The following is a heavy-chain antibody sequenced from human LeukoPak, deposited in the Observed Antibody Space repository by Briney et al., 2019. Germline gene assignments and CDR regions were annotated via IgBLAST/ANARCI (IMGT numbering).Heavy chain of an antibody. J-gene: IGHJ5*02. Sequence: GGSLRLSCAASGFTFSDYYMSWIRQAPGKGLEWVSYISSSGSTIYYADSVKGRFTISRDNAKNSLYLQMKNLRVEDTALYYCVRHAPITGTSYSWFDPWGQGTLVTVSS. CDR3: VRHAPITGTSYSWFDP. CDR1: GFTFSDYY. CDR2: ISSSGSTI. D-gene: IGHD1-7*01. V-gene: IGHV3-11*01.